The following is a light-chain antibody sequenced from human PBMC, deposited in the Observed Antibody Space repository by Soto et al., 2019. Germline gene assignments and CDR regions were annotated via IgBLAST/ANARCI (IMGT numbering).Light chain of an antibody. CDR3: QQYGSSLTWT. V-gene: IGKV3-20*01. J-gene: IGKJ1*01. Sequence: EIVLTQSPGTLSLSPGERATLSCRASQSVSSSYLAWYQQKPGQAPRLLIYGASSRATGIPDRFSGSGSGKDFPLTISRLEPKDFAVYYCQQYGSSLTWTFGQGTKV. CDR2: GAS. CDR1: QSVSSSY.